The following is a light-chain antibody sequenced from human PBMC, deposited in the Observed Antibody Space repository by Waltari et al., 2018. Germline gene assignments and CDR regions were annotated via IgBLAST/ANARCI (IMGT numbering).Light chain of an antibody. CDR2: YAS. J-gene: IGKJ5*01. CDR3: QQRGNGPPIT. CDR1: QSVSSY. V-gene: IGKV3-11*01. Sequence: EIVLTQSLATLSLSPGQRATLSCRASQSVSSYLAWFQQKPGQAPRLLIYYASNRAPGIPARFSGSGSETDFTLTISSLEPEDFAVYYCQQRGNGPPITFGQGTRLDMK.